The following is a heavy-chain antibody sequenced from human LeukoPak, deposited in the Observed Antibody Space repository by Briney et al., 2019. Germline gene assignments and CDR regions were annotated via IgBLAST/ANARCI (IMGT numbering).Heavy chain of an antibody. CDR1: GFTFSSNW. V-gene: IGHV3-7*05. D-gene: IGHD3-10*01. CDR3: ATCGAEWFGKSRADY. CDR2: IKQDGGEN. J-gene: IGHJ4*02. Sequence: GRSLRLSCVVSGFTFSSNWMSWVRQAPGKGLEWVANIKQDGGENYYVDSVKGRFTISRDNAKSSLYLEMSSLTADDTAVYYCATCGAEWFGKSRADYWGQGTLVTVSS.